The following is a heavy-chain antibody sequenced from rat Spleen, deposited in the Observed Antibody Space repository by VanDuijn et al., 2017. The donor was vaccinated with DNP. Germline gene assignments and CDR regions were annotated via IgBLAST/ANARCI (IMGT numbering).Heavy chain of an antibody. V-gene: IGHV5S10*01. CDR1: GFTFSDYN. CDR2: ITYDGSKT. Sequence: EVQLVESGGGVVQSGRSLKVSCAASGFTFSDYNMAWVRQAPKKGLEWVATITYDGSKTYYRDSVKGRFTISRDNAKSTLYLQMDSLRSEDTATYYCARLNTYFDYWGQGVMVTVSS. J-gene: IGHJ2*01. D-gene: IGHD1-6*01. CDR3: ARLNTYFDY.